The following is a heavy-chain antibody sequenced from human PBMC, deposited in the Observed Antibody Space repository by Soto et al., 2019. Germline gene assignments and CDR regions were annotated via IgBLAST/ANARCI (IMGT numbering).Heavy chain of an antibody. V-gene: IGHV4-34*01. D-gene: IGHD5-18*01. CDR2: INHRGST. CDR1: GGSFSDHF. CDR3: GRGRGGYSYGGLDS. J-gene: IGHJ4*02. Sequence: QVQLQQWGAGLLKPSETLSLTCGVYGGSFSDHFWSWIRQSPGKELEWIGEINHRGSTNYNPSLKSPVAISLDTTKTQICMYLGSVTGADPAVYDRGRGRGGYSYGGLDSWGQGTLVTVSS.